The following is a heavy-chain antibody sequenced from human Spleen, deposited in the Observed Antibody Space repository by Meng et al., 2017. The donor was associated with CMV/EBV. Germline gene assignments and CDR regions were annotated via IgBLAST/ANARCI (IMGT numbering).Heavy chain of an antibody. J-gene: IGHJ4*02. Sequence: LTCAISGDSFSSNYWWSWVRQAPGKGLEWIGEMHHSGATTYNPSLKSRVTFSLDGSKTEFSLKLTSVAAADTAVYHCTRNGHYSLDSWSQGTLVTVSS. D-gene: IGHD3-22*01. CDR3: TRNGHYSLDS. CDR1: GDSFSSNYW. CDR2: MHHSGAT. V-gene: IGHV4-4*02.